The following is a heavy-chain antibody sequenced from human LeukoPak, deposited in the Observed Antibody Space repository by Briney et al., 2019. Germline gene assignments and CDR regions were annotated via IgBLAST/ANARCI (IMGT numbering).Heavy chain of an antibody. V-gene: IGHV3-74*01. J-gene: IGHJ4*02. CDR3: AKDSTHSSTAY. CDR2: INTDGSST. CDR1: GFIFSSYW. Sequence: PGGSLRLSCAASGFIFSSYWMHWVRQAPGKGLVWVSRINTDGSSTSYADSVKGRFTISRDNAKNTLYLQMNSLRAEDTALYYCAKDSTHSSTAYWGQGTLVTVSS. D-gene: IGHD6-13*01.